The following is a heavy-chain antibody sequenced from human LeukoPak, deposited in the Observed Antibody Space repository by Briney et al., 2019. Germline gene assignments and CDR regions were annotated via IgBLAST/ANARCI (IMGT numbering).Heavy chain of an antibody. CDR1: GGSISSYY. CDR3: ARHSSVAQAPYYYYGMDV. CDR2: IYYSGST. V-gene: IGHV4-59*08. J-gene: IGHJ6*02. D-gene: IGHD3-22*01. Sequence: SETLSLTCTVSGGSISSYYWSWIRQPPGKGQEWIGYIYYSGSTNYNPSLKSRVSISVDTSKNQFSLKLSSVTAADTAVYYCARHSSVAQAPYYYYGMDVWGQGTTVTVSS.